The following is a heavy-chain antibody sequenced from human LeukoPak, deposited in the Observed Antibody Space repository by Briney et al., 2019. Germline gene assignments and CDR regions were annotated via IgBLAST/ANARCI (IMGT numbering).Heavy chain of an antibody. D-gene: IGHD3-3*01. J-gene: IGHJ4*02. CDR2: ISYDGSDE. Sequence: GRSLRLSCVASGLAFSSYSMHWVRQAPGKGLEWVGVISYDGSDEYYTDSVKGRFTISRDNSRNTVYLQMNSLRADDTAVYYCARDFTPEWFDIHWGQGTLVTVS. V-gene: IGHV3-30*04. CDR1: GLAFSSYS. CDR3: ARDFTPEWFDIH.